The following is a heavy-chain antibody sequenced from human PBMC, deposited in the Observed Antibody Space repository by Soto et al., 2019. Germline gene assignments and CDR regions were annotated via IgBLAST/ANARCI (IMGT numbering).Heavy chain of an antibody. CDR1: GFTVSSNY. J-gene: IGHJ6*02. Sequence: GGSLRLSCAASGFTVSSNYMSWVRQAPGKGLEWVSVIYSGGSTYYADSVKGRFTISRDNSKNTLYLQMNSLRAEDTAVYYCASLPCGGDCYSEANYYYYYGMDVWGQGTTVTVSS. D-gene: IGHD2-21*02. CDR2: IYSGGST. CDR3: ASLPCGGDCYSEANYYYYYGMDV. V-gene: IGHV3-53*01.